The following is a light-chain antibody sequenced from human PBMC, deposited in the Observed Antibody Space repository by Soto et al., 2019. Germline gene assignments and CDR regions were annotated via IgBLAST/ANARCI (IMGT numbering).Light chain of an antibody. CDR2: EVS. V-gene: IGLV2-14*01. J-gene: IGLJ1*01. CDR3: SSYTSSTTAYV. CDR1: SSDVGAFNY. Sequence: QSALTQPASVSGSPGQSITISCTGTSSDVGAFNYVSWYQQRPGKAPKLMIYEVSDRPSGVSNRFSGSKSGNTASLTISGLQAEDEADYYCSSYTSSTTAYVFGTGTKAPS.